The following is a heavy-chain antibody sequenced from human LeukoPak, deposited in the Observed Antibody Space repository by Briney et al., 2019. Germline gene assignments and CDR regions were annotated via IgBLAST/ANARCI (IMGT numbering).Heavy chain of an antibody. V-gene: IGHV3-30-3*01. J-gene: IGHJ6*02. CDR2: ISYDGSNK. CDR3: ARDPWYYYDSSGYGDYYGMDV. D-gene: IGHD3-22*01. CDR1: GFTFSGFA. Sequence: GGSLRLSCSASGFTFSGFAMHWVRQAPGKGLEWVAVISYDGSNKYYADSVKGRFTISRDNSKNTLYLQMNSLRAEDTAVYYCARDPWYYYDSSGYGDYYGMDVWGQGTTVTVSS.